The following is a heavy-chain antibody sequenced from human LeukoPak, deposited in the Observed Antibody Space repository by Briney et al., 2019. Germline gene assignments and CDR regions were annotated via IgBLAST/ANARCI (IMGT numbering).Heavy chain of an antibody. CDR3: ASPVGDYAEY. V-gene: IGHV4-34*01. CDR1: GGSISSYY. CDR2: INHSGST. D-gene: IGHD4-17*01. J-gene: IGHJ4*02. Sequence: SETLSLTCTVSGGSISSYYWSWIRQPPGKGLEWIGEINHSGSTNYNPSLKSRVTISVDTSKNQFSLKLSSVTAADTAVYYCASPVGDYAEYWGQGTLVTVSS.